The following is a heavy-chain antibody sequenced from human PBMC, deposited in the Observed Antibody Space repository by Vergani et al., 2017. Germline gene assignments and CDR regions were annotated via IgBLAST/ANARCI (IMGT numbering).Heavy chain of an antibody. D-gene: IGHD5-24*01. J-gene: IGHJ3*02. V-gene: IGHV3-11*01. CDR1: GFSFSDHY. Sequence: QVQLVESGGGLVKPGGSLRLSCAASGFSFSDHYMTWIRQAPGKGLEWVSYISNSGNTIEYADSVNGRFSISRDNAKSSLFLQMDSLRDEDTAVYYCARDHRYYNNYPGTFDIWGQGSMVTVSS. CDR2: ISNSGNTI. CDR3: ARDHRYYNNYPGTFDI.